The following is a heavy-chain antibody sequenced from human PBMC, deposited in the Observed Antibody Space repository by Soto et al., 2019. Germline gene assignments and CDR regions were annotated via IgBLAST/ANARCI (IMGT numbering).Heavy chain of an antibody. V-gene: IGHV4-34*01. D-gene: IGHD3-22*01. J-gene: IGHJ1*01. Sequence: SETLSLTCAVYGGSFSGYYWSWIRQPPGKGLEWIGEIYHSGSTNYNPSLKSRVTISVDTSKNQFSLKLSSVTAADTAVYYCARSYYYDSSGYYYKRPEYFQHWGQGTLVTVSS. CDR2: IYHSGST. CDR3: ARSYYYDSSGYYYKRPEYFQH. CDR1: GGSFSGYY.